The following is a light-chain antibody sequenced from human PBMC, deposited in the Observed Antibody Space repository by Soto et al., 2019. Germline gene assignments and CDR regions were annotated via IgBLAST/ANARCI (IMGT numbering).Light chain of an antibody. V-gene: IGKV3-20*01. CDR3: QQYGNSPQT. J-gene: IGKJ1*01. CDR1: QSVSSNY. Sequence: EIVLTQSPGTLSLSPGERATFSCRASQSVSSNYLAWYQQKPGQAPRLLIYGAFKRATGIPDRFSGSGSGTDFTLTISRLEPEDFAVYYCQQYGNSPQTFGQGTRWIS. CDR2: GAF.